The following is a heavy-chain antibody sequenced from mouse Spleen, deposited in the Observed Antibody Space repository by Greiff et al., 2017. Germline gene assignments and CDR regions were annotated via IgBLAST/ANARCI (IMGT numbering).Heavy chain of an antibody. Sequence: VQLQQPGAELVKPGASVKLSCKASGYTFTSYWMHWVKQRPGRGLEWIGMIHPNSGSTNYNEKFKSKATLTVDKSSSTAYMQLSSLTSEDSAVYYCARGNGTRYFDVWGAGTTVTVSS. J-gene: IGHJ1*01. CDR2: IHPNSGST. CDR3: ARGNGTRYFDV. CDR1: GYTFTSYW. D-gene: IGHD4-1*01. V-gene: IGHV1-64*01.